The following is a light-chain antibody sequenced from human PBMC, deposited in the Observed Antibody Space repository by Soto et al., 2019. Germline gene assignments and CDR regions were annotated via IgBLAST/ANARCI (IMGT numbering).Light chain of an antibody. V-gene: IGKV3-15*01. CDR3: QQYHNWPPFT. CDR2: GAS. CDR1: QSVSSS. J-gene: IGKJ3*01. Sequence: EIVMTQSPATLSVSPGERVTLSCRASQSVSSSLAWYQQKPGQAPRLLIYGASTKATGIPARFSGSGSGTAFTLTISSLQSEDFAVYYCQQYHNWPPFTFGPGTKVDIK.